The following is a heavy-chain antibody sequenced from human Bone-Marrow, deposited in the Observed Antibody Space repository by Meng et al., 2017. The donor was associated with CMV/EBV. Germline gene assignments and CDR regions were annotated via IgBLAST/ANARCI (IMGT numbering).Heavy chain of an antibody. V-gene: IGHV3-74*01. D-gene: IGHD1-14*01. J-gene: IGHJ6*02. CDR2: INSDGSST. CDR3: ASGIQTWNYYYGRDV. CDR1: GFTCSRFW. Sequence: LTSAASGFTCSRFWMHWVRRAPGKELVWVTGINSDGSSTSYADSVKGRFTISRDNAKNTLYLQMNSLRAEDTAVYYCASGIQTWNYYYGRDVWGQGTTVTVSS.